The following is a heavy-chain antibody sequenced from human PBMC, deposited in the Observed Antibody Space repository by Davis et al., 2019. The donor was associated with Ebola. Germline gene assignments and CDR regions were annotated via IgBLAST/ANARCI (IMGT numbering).Heavy chain of an antibody. Sequence: GESLKISCAASGFTFSSYWMSWVRQAPGKELEWVANIKQDGSEKYYVDSVKGRFTISRDNAKNSLYLQMNSLRAEDTAVYYCAREQWLARPVDYWGQGTLVTVSS. D-gene: IGHD6-19*01. CDR2: IKQDGSEK. CDR1: GFTFSSYW. J-gene: IGHJ4*02. V-gene: IGHV3-7*03. CDR3: AREQWLARPVDY.